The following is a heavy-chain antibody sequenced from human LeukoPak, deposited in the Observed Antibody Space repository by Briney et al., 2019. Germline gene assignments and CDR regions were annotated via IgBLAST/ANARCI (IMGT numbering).Heavy chain of an antibody. CDR2: INWNGGST. CDR3: ARVGGDIYYDSSGVDY. CDR1: GFTFSTYW. V-gene: IGHV3-20*04. J-gene: IGHJ4*02. D-gene: IGHD3-22*01. Sequence: GGSLRLSCAASGFTFSTYWMSWVRQAPGKGLEWVSGINWNGGSTGYADSVKGRFTISRDNAKNSLYLQMNSLRAEDTALYYCARVGGDIYYDSSGVDYWGQGTLVTVSS.